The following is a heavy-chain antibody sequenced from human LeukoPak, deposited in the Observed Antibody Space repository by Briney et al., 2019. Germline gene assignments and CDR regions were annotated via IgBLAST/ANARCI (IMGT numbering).Heavy chain of an antibody. D-gene: IGHD1-26*01. Sequence: GGSLRLSCGASGFTFSSYWMHWVGQAPGKGVVWISRINSDGSSTIYADSVKGRFTISRDNAKNTLYLQLNSLRAEDTAMYYCETDRSYSSRYLDYWGQRTLVTVSS. V-gene: IGHV3-74*01. CDR1: GFTFSSYW. CDR2: INSDGSST. J-gene: IGHJ4*02. CDR3: ETDRSYSSRYLDY.